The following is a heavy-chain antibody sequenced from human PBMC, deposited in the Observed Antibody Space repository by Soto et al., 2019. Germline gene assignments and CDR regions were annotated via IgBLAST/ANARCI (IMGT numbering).Heavy chain of an antibody. CDR3: AMRVERTMIDY. CDR2: IIPILGIA. CDR1: GGTFSSYT. V-gene: IGHV1-69*02. J-gene: IGHJ4*02. Sequence: SVKVSCKASGGTFSSYTISWVRQAPGQGLEWMGRIIPILGIANYAQKFQGRVTITADKSTSTAYMELSSLRSEDTAVYYCAMRVERTMIDYWGQGTLVTVSS. D-gene: IGHD3-3*01.